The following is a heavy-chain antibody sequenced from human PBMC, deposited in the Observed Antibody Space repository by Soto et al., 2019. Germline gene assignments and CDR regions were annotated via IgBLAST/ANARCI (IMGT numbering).Heavy chain of an antibody. CDR3: ARGVYDILTGYSAATYYFDY. D-gene: IGHD3-9*01. CDR1: GGSISSGGYS. CDR2: IYHSGST. Sequence: SETLSLTCAVSGGSISSGGYSWSWIRQPPGKGLEWIGYIYHSGSTYYNPSLKSRVTISVDRSKNQFSLKLSSVTAADTAVYYCARGVYDILTGYSAATYYFDYWGQGTLVTVSS. V-gene: IGHV4-30-2*01. J-gene: IGHJ4*02.